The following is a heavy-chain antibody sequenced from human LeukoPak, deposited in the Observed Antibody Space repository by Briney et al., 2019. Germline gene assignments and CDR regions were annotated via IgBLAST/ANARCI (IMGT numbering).Heavy chain of an antibody. CDR3: ARDKLGNDY. J-gene: IGHJ4*02. CDR1: GGSISSYY. CDR2: IYYSGST. D-gene: IGHD7-27*01. Sequence: SETLSLTCTVSGGSISSYYWSWIRQPPGKGLEWIGYIYYSGSTNYNPSLKSRVTISVDTSKNQFSLKLSSVTAADTAVYYCARDKLGNDYWGRGTLVTVSS. V-gene: IGHV4-59*01.